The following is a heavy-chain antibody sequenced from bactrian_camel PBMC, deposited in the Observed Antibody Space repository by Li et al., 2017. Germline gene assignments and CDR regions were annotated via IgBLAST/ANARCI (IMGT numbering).Heavy chain of an antibody. Sequence: QLVESGGGLVQPGGSLRLSCAASGFTFSSYWMYWVRQAPGKGLERVSAINRGGDSTYYADSVKGRFTVSLDKAKNTVFLQMGSLKPEDTAMYYCAAGHGGKYGGSWSLDAPVEYSYWGQGTQVTVS. CDR2: INRGGDST. V-gene: IGHV3S25*01. D-gene: IGHD6*01. CDR3: AAGHGGKYGGSWSLDAPVEYSY. CDR1: GFTFSSYW. J-gene: IGHJ4*01.